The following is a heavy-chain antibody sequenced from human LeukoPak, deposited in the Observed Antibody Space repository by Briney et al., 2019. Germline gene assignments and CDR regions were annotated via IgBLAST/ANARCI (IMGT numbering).Heavy chain of an antibody. CDR2: INHSGST. J-gene: IGHJ4*02. CDR1: GRSFSGYY. Sequence: SETLSLTCAVYGRSFSGYYWSWIRQTPGKGLEWIGEINHSGSTTYNPSLKSRVTISVDTSKNQFSLKLSSVTAADTAVYYCARHSSSAGTTDYWGQGTLVTVSS. V-gene: IGHV4-34*01. CDR3: ARHSSSAGTTDY. D-gene: IGHD1-7*01.